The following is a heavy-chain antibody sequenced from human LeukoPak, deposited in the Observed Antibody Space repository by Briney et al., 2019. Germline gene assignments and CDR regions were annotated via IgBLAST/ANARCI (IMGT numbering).Heavy chain of an antibody. CDR2: IDYSGTA. Sequence: SETLSLTCAVYGGSFSGYYWSWIRQPPGKGLEWIGYIDYSGTAYYNPSLKSRVTISIDTSKNQFSVKLSSVTAADTAVYYCARLPKVWELALGAFDIWGQGTMVTVSS. CDR3: ARLPKVWELALGAFDI. D-gene: IGHD1-26*01. CDR1: GGSFSGYY. J-gene: IGHJ3*02. V-gene: IGHV4-34*09.